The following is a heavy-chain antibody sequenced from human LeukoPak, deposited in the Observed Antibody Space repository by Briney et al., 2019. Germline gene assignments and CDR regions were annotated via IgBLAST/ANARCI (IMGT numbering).Heavy chain of an antibody. V-gene: IGHV1-69*13. CDR3: ARGENYYDGSGIDY. CDR1: GGTFSSYA. D-gene: IGHD3-22*01. Sequence: ASVKVSCKASGGTFSSYAISWVRQAPGQGLEWMGGIIPIFGTANYAQKFQGRVTITADESTSTAYMELSSLRSEDTAVYYCARGENYYDGSGIDYWGQGTLVTVSS. CDR2: IIPIFGTA. J-gene: IGHJ4*02.